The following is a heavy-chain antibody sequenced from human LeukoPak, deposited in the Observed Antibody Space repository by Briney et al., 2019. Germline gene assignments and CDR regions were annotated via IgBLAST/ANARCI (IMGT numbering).Heavy chain of an antibody. Sequence: GASVKVSCKASGYTFTGYYMHWVRQAPGQGLEWMGIINPSGGSTSYAQKFQGRVTMTRDMSTSTVYMELSSLRSEDTAVYDCATDYYDSSGYGIRYYFDYWGQVTLVTVSS. J-gene: IGHJ4*02. CDR2: INPSGGST. CDR1: GYTFTGYY. V-gene: IGHV1-46*01. CDR3: ATDYYDSSGYGIRYYFDY. D-gene: IGHD3-22*01.